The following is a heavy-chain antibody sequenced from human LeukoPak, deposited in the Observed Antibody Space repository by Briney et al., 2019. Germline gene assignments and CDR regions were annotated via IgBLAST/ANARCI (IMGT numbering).Heavy chain of an antibody. Sequence: PGGSLLLSCAASGFTFSDYYMSWIRQAPGKGLEWVSYISSSSSDTNHADSVKGRFTISRDNAKKSLYLQMNSLAAEDTAVYYCARVGRNWPFSYWGHGILVTVSS. D-gene: IGHD1-1*01. CDR3: ARVGRNWPFSY. CDR1: GFTFSDYY. V-gene: IGHV3-11*06. J-gene: IGHJ4*01. CDR2: ISSSSSDT.